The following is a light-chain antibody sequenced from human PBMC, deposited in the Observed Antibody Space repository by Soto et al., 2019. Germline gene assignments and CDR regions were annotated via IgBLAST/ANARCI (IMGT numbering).Light chain of an antibody. J-gene: IGLJ1*01. Sequence: QSALTQPASVSGSPGQSITISCTGTSSDVGGYDYVSWFQQHPGQSPKLVIYDVNHRPSGVSIRFSGSKSGNTASLTISGLQAEDEADYYCNSYTSSSTHVFGTGTKLTVL. CDR1: SSDVGGYDY. V-gene: IGLV2-14*03. CDR2: DVN. CDR3: NSYTSSSTHV.